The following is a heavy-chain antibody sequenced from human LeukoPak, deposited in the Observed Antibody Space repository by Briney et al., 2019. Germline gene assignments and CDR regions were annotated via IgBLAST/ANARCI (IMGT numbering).Heavy chain of an antibody. J-gene: IGHJ4*02. CDR1: GYTFTSYY. CDR3: ARDGYTNYFDY. CDR2: INPSGGST. Sequence: ASVKVSCKASGYTFTSYYMHRVRQAPGQGLEWMGIINPSGGSTSYPQKFQGRVTKTRDTSTSTAYMELSSLRSEDTAVYYCARDGYTNYFDYWGQGTLVTVSS. D-gene: IGHD5-24*01. V-gene: IGHV1-46*01.